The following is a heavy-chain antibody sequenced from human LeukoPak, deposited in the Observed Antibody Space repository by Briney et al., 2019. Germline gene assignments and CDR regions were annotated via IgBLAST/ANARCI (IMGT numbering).Heavy chain of an antibody. V-gene: IGHV1-46*01. Sequence: ASVKVSCKASGYTFTSYYMHWVRQAPGQGLGWMGIINPSGGSTSYAQKFQGRVTMTRDTSTSTVYMELSSLRSVDTAVYYCARQTYYDFWSGYYRGYFDYWGQGTLVTVSS. CDR1: GYTFTSYY. CDR3: ARQTYYDFWSGYYRGYFDY. CDR2: INPSGGST. J-gene: IGHJ4*02. D-gene: IGHD3-3*01.